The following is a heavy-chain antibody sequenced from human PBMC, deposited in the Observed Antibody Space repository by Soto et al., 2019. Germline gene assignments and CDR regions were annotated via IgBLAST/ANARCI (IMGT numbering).Heavy chain of an antibody. CDR1: GFSLSNARMG. Sequence: QVTLKESGPVLVKPTETLTLTCTVSGFSLSNARMGVSWIRQPPGKALEWLAHIFSNDEKSYSTSLKSRLTTXNXTSXSQVVLTMTNLDPVDTATYYCARIWGPYYYYGMDVWGQGTTVTVSS. J-gene: IGHJ6*02. CDR3: ARIWGPYYYYGMDV. D-gene: IGHD7-27*01. V-gene: IGHV2-26*01. CDR2: IFSNDEK.